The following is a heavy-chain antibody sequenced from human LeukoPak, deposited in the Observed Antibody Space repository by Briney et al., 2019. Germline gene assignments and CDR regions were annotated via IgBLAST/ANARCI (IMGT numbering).Heavy chain of an antibody. D-gene: IGHD6-19*01. CDR3: ARDPGVRWLVGFDY. V-gene: IGHV3-33*01. CDR2: IWYDGSNK. CDR1: GFXFNSYG. Sequence: GGSLRLSCGASGFXFNSYGIHWVRQAPGKGLEWLAVIWYDGSNKYCADSVKGRFTISRDNSENTLYLQMDSLRAEDTAVYYCARDPGVRWLVGFDYWGQGTLVAVSS. J-gene: IGHJ4*02.